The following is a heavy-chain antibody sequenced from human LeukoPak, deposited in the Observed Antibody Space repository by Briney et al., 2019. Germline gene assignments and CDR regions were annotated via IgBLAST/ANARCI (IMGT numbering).Heavy chain of an antibody. D-gene: IGHD3-10*01. CDR1: GGSISSYY. J-gene: IGHJ4*02. Sequence: SETLSLTCSVSGGSISSYYWSWIRQPPGKGLEWIGYIYYSGSTNYNPSLKSRVTISVDTSKNQFSLKLSSVTAADTAVYYCARDHYYGSGSYLVYWGQGTLVTVSS. V-gene: IGHV4-59*01. CDR3: ARDHYYGSGSYLVY. CDR2: IYYSGST.